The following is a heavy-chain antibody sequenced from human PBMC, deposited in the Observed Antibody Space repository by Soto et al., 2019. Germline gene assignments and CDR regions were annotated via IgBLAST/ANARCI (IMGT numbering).Heavy chain of an antibody. D-gene: IGHD6-13*01. Sequence: QVKLQESGPGLVKPSETLSLTCTVSGDSVSSGAYYWSWVRQPPGKGLEWIGYIYYNAITNYNPSLTSRVTILVDTSKSEISLTLNSVTAADTAVYYCARANIAAAGTIFDPWGQGVLVTVSA. V-gene: IGHV4-61*08. CDR3: ARANIAAAGTIFDP. CDR1: GDSVSSGAYY. CDR2: IYYNAIT. J-gene: IGHJ5*02.